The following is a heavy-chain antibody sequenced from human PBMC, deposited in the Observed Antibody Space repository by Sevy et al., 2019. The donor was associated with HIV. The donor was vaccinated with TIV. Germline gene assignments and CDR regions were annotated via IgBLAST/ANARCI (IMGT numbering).Heavy chain of an antibody. V-gene: IGHV3-15*01. CDR3: TTPNCSSTSCYPFDYYGMDV. D-gene: IGHD2-2*01. Sequence: GGSLRLSCAASGFTFSNAWMSWVRQAPGKGLEWVGRSKSKTDGGTTDYAAPVKGRFTISRDDSKNTLYLQMNSLKTEDTAVYYCTTPNCSSTSCYPFDYYGMDVWGQGTTVTVSS. CDR2: SKSKTDGGTT. J-gene: IGHJ6*02. CDR1: GFTFSNAW.